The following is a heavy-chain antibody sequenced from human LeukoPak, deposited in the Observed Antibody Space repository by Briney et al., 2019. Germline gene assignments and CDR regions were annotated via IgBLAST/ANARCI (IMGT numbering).Heavy chain of an antibody. CDR1: GFTFSSYW. J-gene: IGHJ4*02. V-gene: IGHV3-74*01. CDR3: ASKRWLQSSFDY. Sequence: GGSLRLSCAASGFTFSSYWMHWVRQTPGKGLVWVSRINSDGSSTSYADSVKGRFTISRDNAKNTVYLQMNSLRAEDTVVYYCASKRWLQSSFDYWGQGTLVTVSS. CDR2: INSDGSST. D-gene: IGHD5-24*01.